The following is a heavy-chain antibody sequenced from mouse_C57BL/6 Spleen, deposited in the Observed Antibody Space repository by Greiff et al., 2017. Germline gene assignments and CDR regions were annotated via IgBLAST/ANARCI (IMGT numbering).Heavy chain of an antibody. V-gene: IGHV1-69*01. CDR2: IDPSDSYT. D-gene: IGHD2-12*01. CDR1: GYTFTSYW. CDR3: ARGIRGAGGDAMDY. Sequence: VQLQQPGAELVMPGASVKLSCKASGYTFTSYWMPWVKQRPGQGLEWIGEIDPSDSYTNYNQKFKGKSTLTVDKSSITAYMQLSSLTSEDSAVYYCARGIRGAGGDAMDYWGQGTSVTVSS. J-gene: IGHJ4*01.